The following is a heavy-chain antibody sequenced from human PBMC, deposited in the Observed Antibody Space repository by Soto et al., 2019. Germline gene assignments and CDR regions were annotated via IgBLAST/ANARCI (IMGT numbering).Heavy chain of an antibody. V-gene: IGHV1-24*01. D-gene: IGHD1-26*01. Sequence: ASVKVSCKVSGYTLTELSMHWVRQAPGKGLEWMGGFDPEDGETIYAQKFQGRVTMTEDTSTDTAYMELSRLRSEDTAVYYCATANAVGLLSHFGTFDPWGQGTLVTASS. J-gene: IGHJ5*02. CDR1: GYTLTELS. CDR3: ATANAVGLLSHFGTFDP. CDR2: FDPEDGET.